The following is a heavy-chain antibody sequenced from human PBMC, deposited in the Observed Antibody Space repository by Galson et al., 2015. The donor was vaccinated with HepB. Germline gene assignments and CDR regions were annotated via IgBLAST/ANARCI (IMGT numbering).Heavy chain of an antibody. D-gene: IGHD3-9*01. CDR3: ARDVRYYDTNWFDP. CDR2: IKQDGSEK. CDR1: GFTFSSYW. V-gene: IGHV3-7*03. Sequence: LRLSCAASGFTFSSYWMSWVRQAPGKGLEWVANIKQDGSEKYYVDSVKGRFTISRDNAKNSLYLQMNSLRAEDTAVYYCARDVRYYDTNWFDPWGQGTLVTVSS. J-gene: IGHJ5*02.